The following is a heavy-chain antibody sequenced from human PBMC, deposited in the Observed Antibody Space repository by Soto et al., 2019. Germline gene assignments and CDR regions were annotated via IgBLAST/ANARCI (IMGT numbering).Heavy chain of an antibody. CDR2: INHSGNT. V-gene: IGHV4-34*01. CDR3: ARARGAFDA. J-gene: IGHJ5*01. Sequence: SETLSLTCAVYGASLSDNYCNWLRQPPGEGLEWIGEINHSGNTNYNPSLRSRVTISIDTSKNQLSLNLRSVSAADTAVYYCARARGAFDAWGHGTTVNVS. CDR1: GASLSDNY.